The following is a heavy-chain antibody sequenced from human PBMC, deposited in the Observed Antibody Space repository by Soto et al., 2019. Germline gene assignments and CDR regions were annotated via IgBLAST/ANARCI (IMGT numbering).Heavy chain of an antibody. Sequence: TVSGGSISSSSYYWSWIRQPPGKGLEWIGSIYCSGSTYYNPSLTSRVTISVDTSKNQFSLKLSSVTAADTAVYYCAAEGSGSYRLGSNYYYGMDVWGQGTTLTVSS. CDR2: IYCSGST. CDR1: GGSISSSSYY. CDR3: AAEGSGSYRLGSNYYYGMDV. J-gene: IGHJ6*02. D-gene: IGHD1-26*01. V-gene: IGHV4-39*01.